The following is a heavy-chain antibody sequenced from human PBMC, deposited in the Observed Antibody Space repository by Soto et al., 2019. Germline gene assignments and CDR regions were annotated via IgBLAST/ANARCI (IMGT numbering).Heavy chain of an antibody. CDR2: ISAHNGNK. CDR3: ARSIVVVTAADY. Sequence: ASVKVSCKASGYTFTSYGISWVRQAPGQGLEWMGWISAHNGNKKYAQKLQGRVTMTTDTSTSTAYMELRSLRSDDTAVYYCARSIVVVTAADYWGQGSLVTVSS. J-gene: IGHJ4*02. V-gene: IGHV1-18*01. CDR1: GYTFTSYG. D-gene: IGHD2-21*02.